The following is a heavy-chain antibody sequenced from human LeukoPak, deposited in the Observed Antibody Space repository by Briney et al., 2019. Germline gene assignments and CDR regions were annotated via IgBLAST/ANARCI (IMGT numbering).Heavy chain of an antibody. CDR3: ASGTTVGSYNWFDP. CDR1: GGSINSYY. D-gene: IGHD4-11*01. CDR2: IYYSGST. V-gene: IGHV4-59*01. J-gene: IGHJ5*02. Sequence: SETLSLTCTVSGGSINSYYSSWIRQPPGKGLEWLGYIYYSGSTNYNPSLKSRVTISVDTSKNQFSLKLSSVTAADTAVYYCASGTTVGSYNWFDPWGRGTLVTVSS.